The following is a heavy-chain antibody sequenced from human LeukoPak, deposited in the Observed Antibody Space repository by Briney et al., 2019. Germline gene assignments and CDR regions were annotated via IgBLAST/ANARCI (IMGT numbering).Heavy chain of an antibody. CDR1: GFTFTSYA. Sequence: GGSLRLSCAASGFTFTSYAMSWIRQAPGKGLEWVSGISGGGEDTYYPDSVKDRFTISRDNSKNTLYLQMNSLRAEDPAIYYCAKPRAMTTGVGRYFDLWGRGTLVTVSS. V-gene: IGHV3-23*01. J-gene: IGHJ2*01. CDR2: ISGGGEDT. D-gene: IGHD1-1*01. CDR3: AKPRAMTTGVGRYFDL.